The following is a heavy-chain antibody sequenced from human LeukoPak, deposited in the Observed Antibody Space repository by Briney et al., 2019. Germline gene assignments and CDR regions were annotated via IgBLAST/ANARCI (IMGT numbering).Heavy chain of an antibody. CDR1: GFTFSSYA. CDR3: ARVPTSAQNWFDP. CDR2: ISSSSSYI. J-gene: IGHJ5*02. Sequence: PGGSLRLSCAASGFTFSSYAMSWVRQAPGKGLEWVSSISSSSSYIYYADSVKGRFTISRDNAKNSLYLQMNSLRAEDTAVYYCARVPTSAQNWFDPWGQGTLVTVSS. V-gene: IGHV3-21*01.